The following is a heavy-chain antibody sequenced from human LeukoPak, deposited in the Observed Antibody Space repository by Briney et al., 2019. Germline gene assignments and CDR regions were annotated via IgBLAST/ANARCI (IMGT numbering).Heavy chain of an antibody. CDR1: GFTFSSYW. CDR3: AKDRYSYGRYYFDY. V-gene: IGHV3-74*01. Sequence: GGSLRLSCAVSGFTFSSYWMHWVRQAPGKGLVWVSRIDRDGSRINYADSVKGRFTISRDNGKNTLFLQMDSLRAEDAAVYYCAKDRYSYGRYYFDYWGQGTLVTVSS. J-gene: IGHJ4*02. D-gene: IGHD5-18*01. CDR2: IDRDGSRI.